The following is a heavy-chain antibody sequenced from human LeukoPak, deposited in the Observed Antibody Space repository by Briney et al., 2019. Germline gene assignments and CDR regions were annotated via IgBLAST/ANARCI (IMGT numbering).Heavy chain of an antibody. V-gene: IGHV4-31*03. Sequence: PSETLSLTCTVSGGSISIGGYYWSWIRQHPGKGLEWIGYIYYSGSTYYNPSLKSRVTISVDTSKNQFSLKLSSVTAADTAVYYCARAPRAGYYYDSRDLDAFDIWGQGTMVIVSS. CDR1: GGSISIGGYY. CDR2: IYYSGST. D-gene: IGHD3-22*01. CDR3: ARAPRAGYYYDSRDLDAFDI. J-gene: IGHJ3*02.